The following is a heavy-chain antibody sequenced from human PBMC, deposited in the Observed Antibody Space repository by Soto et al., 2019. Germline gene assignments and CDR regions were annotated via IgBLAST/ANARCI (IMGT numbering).Heavy chain of an antibody. J-gene: IGHJ5*02. CDR2: INPNSGGT. V-gene: IGHV1-2*02. Sequence: SVKVSCEASGYTFTGYYMHWVRQAPVQGLEWMGWINPNSGGTNYAQKFQGRVTMTRDTSISTAYMELSRLRSDDTAVYYCARDGGGGYSYGTGWFDPWGQGTLVTVSS. CDR1: GYTFTGYY. D-gene: IGHD5-18*01. CDR3: ARDGGGGYSYGTGWFDP.